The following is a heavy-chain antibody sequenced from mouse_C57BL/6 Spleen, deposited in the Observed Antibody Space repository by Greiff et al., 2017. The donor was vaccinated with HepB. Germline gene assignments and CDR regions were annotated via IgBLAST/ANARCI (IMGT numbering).Heavy chain of an antibody. J-gene: IGHJ2*01. Sequence: VQLQHPGAELVKPGASVKMSCKASGYTFTSYWITWVKQRPGQGLEWIGDIYPGSGSTNYNEKFKGKATLTVDTSSSTAYMQLSSLTSEDSAVYYCARGDGADYSNYGGDYWGQGTTLTVSS. CDR2: IYPGSGST. CDR3: ARGDGADYSNYGGDY. V-gene: IGHV1-55*01. CDR1: GYTFTSYW. D-gene: IGHD2-5*01.